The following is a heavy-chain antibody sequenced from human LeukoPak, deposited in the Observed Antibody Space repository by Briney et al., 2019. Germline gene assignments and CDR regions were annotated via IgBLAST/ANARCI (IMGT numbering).Heavy chain of an antibody. J-gene: IGHJ6*03. CDR3: ARVGGPSHYGGETYYMDV. V-gene: IGHV3-21*04. CDR2: IRTSSSYI. Sequence: GGSLRLSCAVSGFTFSRHSMNWVRQAPGKGLEGVSFIRTSSSYIYYADSVKGRFTISRDNAKNSLYLQMNSPRGEDTALYHCARVGGPSHYGGETYYMDVWGKGTTVTISS. CDR1: GFTFSRHS. D-gene: IGHD4-23*01.